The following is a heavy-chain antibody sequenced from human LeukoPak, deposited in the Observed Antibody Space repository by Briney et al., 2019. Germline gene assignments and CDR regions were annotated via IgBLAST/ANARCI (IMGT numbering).Heavy chain of an antibody. CDR3: ARVGEMATIDY. Sequence: SETLSLTCTVSGGSISSGDYYWSWIRQPPGKGLEWIGYIYYSGSTYYNPSLKSRVTISVDTSKNQFSLKLSSVTAADTAVYYCARVGEMATIDYWGQGTLVTVSS. CDR2: IYYSGST. D-gene: IGHD5-24*01. J-gene: IGHJ4*02. CDR1: GGSISSGDYY. V-gene: IGHV4-30-4*01.